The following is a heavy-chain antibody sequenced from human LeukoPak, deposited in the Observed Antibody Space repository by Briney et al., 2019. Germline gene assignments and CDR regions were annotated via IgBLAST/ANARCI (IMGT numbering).Heavy chain of an antibody. CDR3: ARDRQRWLQSNFDY. J-gene: IGHJ4*02. D-gene: IGHD5-12*01. Sequence: GGSLRLSCAASGFTFSDYYMSWIRQAPGKGLEWVSYISSSGSTIYYADSVKGRFTISRDNAKNSLYLQMNSLRAEDTAVYYCARDRQRWLQSNFDYWGQGTLVTVSS. CDR1: GFTFSDYY. V-gene: IGHV3-11*01. CDR2: ISSSGSTI.